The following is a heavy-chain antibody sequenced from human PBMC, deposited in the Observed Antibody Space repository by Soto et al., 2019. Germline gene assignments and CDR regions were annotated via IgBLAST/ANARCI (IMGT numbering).Heavy chain of an antibody. J-gene: IGHJ4*02. Sequence: LRLSCAASGFTFSSYGMHWVRQAPGKGLEWVAVIWYDGSNKYYADSVKGRFTISRDNSKNTLYLQMNSLRAEDTAVYYCARATVTAALDYWGQGTLVTVSS. V-gene: IGHV3-33*01. CDR2: IWYDGSNK. D-gene: IGHD4-17*01. CDR1: GFTFSSYG. CDR3: ARATVTAALDY.